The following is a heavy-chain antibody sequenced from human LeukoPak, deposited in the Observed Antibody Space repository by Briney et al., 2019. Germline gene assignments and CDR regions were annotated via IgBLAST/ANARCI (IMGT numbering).Heavy chain of an antibody. CDR3: ARVAGLLAPATFFFDF. D-gene: IGHD2/OR15-2a*01. J-gene: IGHJ4*02. CDR2: VRCDGSNT. Sequence: GGPLRLSCAASGFTFSTYGMHWVRQAPGKGLEWVAVVRCDGSNTHYADSVKGRFTISRDNSKSTLSLQMNSLTAEDTAVYYCARVAGLLAPATFFFDFGGRGTLHTV. CDR1: GFTFSTYG. V-gene: IGHV3-33*01.